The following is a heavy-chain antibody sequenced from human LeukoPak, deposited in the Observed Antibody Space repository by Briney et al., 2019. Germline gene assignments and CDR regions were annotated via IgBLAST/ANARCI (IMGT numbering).Heavy chain of an antibody. CDR1: GFTFSSYA. CDR3: AKVMSPANDYGDSFDY. D-gene: IGHD4-17*01. CDR2: ISGSGGST. V-gene: IGHV3-23*01. J-gene: IGHJ4*02. Sequence: GSLRLSCAASGFTFSSYAMSWVRQAPGKGLEWVSAISGSGGSTYYADSVKGRFTISRDNSKNTLYLQMNSLRAEDTAVYYCAKVMSPANDYGDSFDYWGQGTLVTVSS.